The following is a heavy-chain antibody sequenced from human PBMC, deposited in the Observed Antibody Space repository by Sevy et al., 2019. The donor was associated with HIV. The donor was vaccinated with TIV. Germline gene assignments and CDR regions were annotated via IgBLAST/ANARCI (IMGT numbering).Heavy chain of an antibody. V-gene: IGHV3-30*18. CDR1: GFTFSSYG. D-gene: IGHD3-10*01. J-gene: IGHJ5*02. CDR3: AKDLAPSNDGSYLEFFPLHH. Sequence: GGSLRLSCVASGFTFSSYGIHWVRQAPGKGLEWVALISNDGNKEHYADSVRGRFSMSRDNSKNTVYLQMNSLTVEDTAVYYCAKDLAPSNDGSYLEFFPLHHWGPGTLVTVSS. CDR2: ISNDGNKE.